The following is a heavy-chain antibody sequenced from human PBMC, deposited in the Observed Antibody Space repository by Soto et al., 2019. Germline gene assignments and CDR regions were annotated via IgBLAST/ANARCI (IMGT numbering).Heavy chain of an antibody. Sequence: EVQLLESGGGLVQPGGSLRLSCAASGFMFGSYAMSWVRQAPGKGLEWVSGISGSGTDTYYADAVKGRVTISRDNAKNTLYLQMNGLRAEDTAIYYCAKDLLSSYYHVMDAWGQGTTVTVSS. V-gene: IGHV3-23*01. J-gene: IGHJ6*02. CDR3: AKDLLSSYYHVMDA. D-gene: IGHD3-10*01. CDR1: GFMFGSYA. CDR2: ISGSGTDT.